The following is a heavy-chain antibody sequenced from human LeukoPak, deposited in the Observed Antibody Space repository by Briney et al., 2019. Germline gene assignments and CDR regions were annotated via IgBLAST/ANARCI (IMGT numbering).Heavy chain of an antibody. CDR1: GDSVSSNSAA. CDR3: ARARGAYDSSGYLLDY. J-gene: IGHJ4*02. D-gene: IGHD3-22*01. CDR2: TYYRSKWYN. V-gene: IGHV6-1*01. Sequence: QTLSLTCAISGDSVSSNSAAWNRIRQSPSRGLEWLGGTYYRSKWYNDYAVSVKSRITINPDTSKNQFSLQLNSVTPEDTAVYYCARARGAYDSSGYLLDYWGQGTLVTVSS.